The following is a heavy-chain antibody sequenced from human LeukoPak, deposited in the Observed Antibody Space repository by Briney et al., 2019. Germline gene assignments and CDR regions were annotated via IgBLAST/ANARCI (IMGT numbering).Heavy chain of an antibody. CDR1: GFTFSSYG. J-gene: IGHJ5*02. V-gene: IGHV3-30*02. D-gene: IGHD4-17*01. CDR2: IRYDGSNK. Sequence: GGSLRLSCAASGFTFSSYGMHWVRQAPGKGLEWVAFIRYDGSNKYYADSVKGRFTISRDNSKNTLYLQMNSLRAEDTAVYYCARDPGPVTTGWFDPWGQGTLVTVSS. CDR3: ARDPGPVTTGWFDP.